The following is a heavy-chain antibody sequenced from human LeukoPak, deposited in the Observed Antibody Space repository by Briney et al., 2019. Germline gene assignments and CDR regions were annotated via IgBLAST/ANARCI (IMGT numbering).Heavy chain of an antibody. CDR3: ANHLGEI. D-gene: IGHD3-16*01. Sequence: PGRSLRLSCAASGFTFDDYAMHWVRQAPGKGLEWVSGISWNSGSIGYADSVKGRFTISRDNAKNSLYLHMNSLRAEDTAVYYCANHLGEIWGQGTLVTVSS. V-gene: IGHV3-9*01. CDR2: ISWNSGSI. J-gene: IGHJ4*02. CDR1: GFTFDDYA.